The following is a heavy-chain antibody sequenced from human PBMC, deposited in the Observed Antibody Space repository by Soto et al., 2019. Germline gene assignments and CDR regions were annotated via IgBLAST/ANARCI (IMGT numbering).Heavy chain of an antibody. J-gene: IGHJ3*02. CDR3: ARGPDPGAFDI. CDR1: GFTFSSYG. D-gene: IGHD3-10*01. V-gene: IGHV3-33*01. CDR2: IWYDGSNK. Sequence: PGGSLRLSCAASGFTFSSYGMHWVRQAPGKGLEWVAVIWYDGSNKYYADSVKGRFTISRDNSKNTLYLQMNSLRAEDTAVYYCARGPDPGAFDIWGQGTMVTVSS.